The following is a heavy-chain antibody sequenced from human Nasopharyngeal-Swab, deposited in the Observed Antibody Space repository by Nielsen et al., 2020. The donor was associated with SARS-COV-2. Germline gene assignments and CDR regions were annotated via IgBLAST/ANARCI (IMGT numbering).Heavy chain of an antibody. D-gene: IGHD6-13*01. Sequence: WIRQPPGKGLERVSYISSSSSYTNYADSVKGRFTISRDNAKNSLYLQMNSLRAEDTAVYYCASSNSAAAGFDYWGQGTLVTVSS. V-gene: IGHV3-11*03. CDR3: ASSNSAAAGFDY. CDR2: ISSSSSYT. J-gene: IGHJ4*02.